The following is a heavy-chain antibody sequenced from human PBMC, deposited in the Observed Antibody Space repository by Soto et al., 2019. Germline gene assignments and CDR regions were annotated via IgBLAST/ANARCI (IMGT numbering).Heavy chain of an antibody. CDR1: GGTFSSYA. J-gene: IGHJ5*02. Sequence: QVQLVQSGAEVKKPGSSVKVSCKASGGTFSSYAISWVRQAPGQGLEWMGGIIPIFSRSNYAQKFQGRVTTTADESTNTMYMELSSLRSEDTAVYYCARDERGDGYRRNWFDPWGQGTLVTVSS. CDR3: ARDERGDGYRRNWFDP. V-gene: IGHV1-69*12. CDR2: IIPIFSRS. D-gene: IGHD5-12*01.